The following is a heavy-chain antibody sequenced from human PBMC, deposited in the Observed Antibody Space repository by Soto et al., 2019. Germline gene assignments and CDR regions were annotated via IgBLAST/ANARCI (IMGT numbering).Heavy chain of an antibody. CDR1: GFTFSIYA. Sequence: EVQLLESGGGLVQPGGSLRLSCAASGFTFSIYAMSWVRQAPGKGLEWVSTISGGGGSTYFADSVKGRFTISRDNSKNTLVLQINSLGAEDTGVYYCGKTQELLLLGGFDYLGQGTLVTVSS. D-gene: IGHD2-15*01. V-gene: IGHV3-23*01. J-gene: IGHJ4*02. CDR3: GKTQELLLLGGFDY. CDR2: ISGGGGST.